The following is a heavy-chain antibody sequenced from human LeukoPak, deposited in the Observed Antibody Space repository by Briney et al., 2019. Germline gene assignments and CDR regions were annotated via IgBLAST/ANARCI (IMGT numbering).Heavy chain of an antibody. J-gene: IGHJ4*02. Sequence: SVKVSCKASGGTFSSYAISWVRQAPGQGLEWMGGIIPIFGTANYAQKFQGRVTITADESTSTACMELSSLRSEDTAAYYCARARYDILTGYYQYYFDYWGQGTLVTVSS. CDR1: GGTFSSYA. CDR2: IIPIFGTA. D-gene: IGHD3-9*01. CDR3: ARARYDILTGYYQYYFDY. V-gene: IGHV1-69*13.